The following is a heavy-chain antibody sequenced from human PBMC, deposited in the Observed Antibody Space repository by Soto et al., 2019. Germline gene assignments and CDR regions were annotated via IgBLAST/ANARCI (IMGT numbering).Heavy chain of an antibody. Sequence: GGSLRLPCAASGFTFSSYGMHWVRQAPGKGLEWAAVISYDGSNKYYADSVKGRFTVSRDNSKNTLYLQMNSLRAEDTAVYYCAKATQGSSWYGYYYYGMDVWGQGTTVTVSS. V-gene: IGHV3-30*18. CDR3: AKATQGSSWYGYYYYGMDV. CDR2: ISYDGSNK. D-gene: IGHD6-13*01. J-gene: IGHJ6*02. CDR1: GFTFSSYG.